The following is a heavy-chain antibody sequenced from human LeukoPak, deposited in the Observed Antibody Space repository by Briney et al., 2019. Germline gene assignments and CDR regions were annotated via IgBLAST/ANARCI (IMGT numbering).Heavy chain of an antibody. J-gene: IGHJ4*02. CDR1: GFTFSSYG. Sequence: GGSLRLSCAASGFTFSSYGMHWVRQAPGKGLEWVAFIRYDGSNKYYADSVKGRFTISRDNSKNTLYLQMNSLRAEDTAVYYCAKDWRRYCSSTSCCPFDYWGQGTLVTVSS. CDR3: AKDWRRYCSSTSCCPFDY. V-gene: IGHV3-30*02. D-gene: IGHD2-2*01. CDR2: IRYDGSNK.